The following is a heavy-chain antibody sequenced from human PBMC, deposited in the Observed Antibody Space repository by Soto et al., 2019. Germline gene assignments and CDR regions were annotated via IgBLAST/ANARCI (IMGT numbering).Heavy chain of an antibody. CDR2: INSDGSSI. D-gene: IGHD3-16*01. CDR1: KFTITSYW. J-gene: IGHJ6*02. V-gene: IGHV3-74*01. CDR3: AREVSHWYVLRGMAV. Sequence: EVQLVESGGGLVQPGGSVRLSCAASKFTITSYWMHWVRQAPGKGLVWVSRINSDGSSISYADAVKGRFTISRDNAKNTLYLQMNSLRVEDTAVYYCAREVSHWYVLRGMAVWGQGTTVTV.